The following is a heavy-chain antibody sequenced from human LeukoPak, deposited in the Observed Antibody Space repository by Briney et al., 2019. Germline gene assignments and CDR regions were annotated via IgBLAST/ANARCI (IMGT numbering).Heavy chain of an antibody. CDR2: IYYSGTT. J-gene: IGHJ4*02. CDR3: ARDGEMATIENYFES. D-gene: IGHD5-24*01. CDR1: GGSISSSNYY. V-gene: IGHV4-39*07. Sequence: SETLSLTCTVSGGSISSSNYYWGWIRQPPGKGLEWIGSIYYSGTTHYNPSLKSRVTISVDTSKNQFSLKLSSATAADTAVYYCARDGEMATIENYFESWGQGTLVTVSS.